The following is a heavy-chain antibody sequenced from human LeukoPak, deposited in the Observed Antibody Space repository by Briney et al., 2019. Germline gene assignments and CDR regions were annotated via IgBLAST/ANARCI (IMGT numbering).Heavy chain of an antibody. CDR3: ARDGYSSSKLPYNWFDP. D-gene: IGHD6-6*01. Sequence: ASVKVSCKASGYTFTGSYIHWVRPAPGQGLAWMSWINPYSGRRNYTQKFQGRVTMTRDSSISTAYMEPSSLRSDDTAVYYCARDGYSSSKLPYNWFDPWGQGTLVTVSS. V-gene: IGHV1-2*02. CDR2: INPYSGRR. CDR1: GYTFTGSY. J-gene: IGHJ5*02.